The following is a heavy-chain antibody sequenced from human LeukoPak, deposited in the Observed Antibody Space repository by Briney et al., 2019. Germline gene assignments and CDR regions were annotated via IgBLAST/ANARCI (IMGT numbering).Heavy chain of an antibody. V-gene: IGHV3-7*01. J-gene: IGHJ4*02. Sequence: DPGGSLRLSCAASVFTFSNFWMTWVRQAPGKGLEWVANIKQDGSEKYYLDSVKGRFTISRDNAKNSLYLQMNSLRAEDTAVYYCAREIGGASAYWGQGTLVTVSS. CDR1: VFTFSNFW. CDR2: IKQDGSEK. D-gene: IGHD1-26*01. CDR3: AREIGGASAY.